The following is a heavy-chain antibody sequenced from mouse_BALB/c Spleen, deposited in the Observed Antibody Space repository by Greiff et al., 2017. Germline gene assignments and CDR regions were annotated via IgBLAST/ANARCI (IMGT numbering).Heavy chain of an antibody. CDR3: ARLYEEYFDY. Sequence: KESGPGILQPSQTLSLTCSFSGFSLSTYGIGVGWIRQPSGKGLEWLAHIWWNDNKYYNTALKSRLTISKDTSNNQVFLKIASVDTADTATYYCARLYEEYFDYWGQGTTLTVSS. CDR2: IWWNDNK. J-gene: IGHJ2*01. CDR1: GFSLSTYGIG. V-gene: IGHV8-11*01. D-gene: IGHD1-1*01.